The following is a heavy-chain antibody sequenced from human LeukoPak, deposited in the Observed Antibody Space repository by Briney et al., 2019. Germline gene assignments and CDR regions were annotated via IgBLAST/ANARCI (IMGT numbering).Heavy chain of an antibody. Sequence: PSETLSLTCSVSGGSISSYYWSWIRQPPGKGLEWVGYLYYSGSTTSNPSLKSRVTMSVDTSKNQFSLKLRSVTAADTAVYYCARGGSGISNAFDIWAKGQWSPSLQ. V-gene: IGHV4-59*01. CDR3: ARGGSGISNAFDI. CDR1: GGSISSYY. D-gene: IGHD3-10*01. CDR2: LYYSGST. J-gene: IGHJ3*02.